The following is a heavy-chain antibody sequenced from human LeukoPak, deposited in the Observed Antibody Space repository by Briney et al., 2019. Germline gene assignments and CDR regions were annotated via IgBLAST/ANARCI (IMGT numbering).Heavy chain of an antibody. Sequence: PSETLSLTCSVSGDSIGSYSWNWIRQPPGKGLEWIGYIYYSGNTNYNPSLKSRVTISVDTSKNQFSLRLSSVTAADTAVYYCARGGFLDPFDPWGQGTLVTVSS. V-gene: IGHV4-59*01. CDR2: IYYSGNT. CDR1: GDSIGSYS. CDR3: ARGGFLDPFDP. J-gene: IGHJ5*02. D-gene: IGHD1-1*01.